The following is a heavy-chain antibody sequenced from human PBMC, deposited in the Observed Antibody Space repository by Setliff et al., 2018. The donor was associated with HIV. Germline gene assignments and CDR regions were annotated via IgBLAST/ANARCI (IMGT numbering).Heavy chain of an antibody. CDR2: INKDGSEK. Sequence: GGSLRLSCATSGFMFTNYWMSWVRQAPGKGLEWMGMINKDGSEKYYVDSLKGRFTISRDNAKNSRYLQMISLRAEDTAVYYCARVFQSYFFDFWGQGTLVTVSS. V-gene: IGHV3-7*01. CDR3: ARVFQSYFFDF. J-gene: IGHJ4*02. CDR1: GFMFTNYW. D-gene: IGHD3-3*01.